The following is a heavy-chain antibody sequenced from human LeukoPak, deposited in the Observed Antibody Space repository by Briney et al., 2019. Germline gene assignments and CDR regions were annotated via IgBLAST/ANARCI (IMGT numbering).Heavy chain of an antibody. J-gene: IGHJ6*03. CDR3: ARGATIFGVVIYYYYYYMDV. CDR1: GFTFSSYS. Sequence: QPGGSLRLSCAASGFTFSSYSMNWVRQAPGKGLEWVSYISSSSSTIYYADSVKGRFTISRDNAKNSLYLQMNCLRAEDRAVYYCARGATIFGVVIYYYYYYMDVWGKGTTVTVSS. V-gene: IGHV3-48*01. D-gene: IGHD3-3*01. CDR2: ISSSSSTI.